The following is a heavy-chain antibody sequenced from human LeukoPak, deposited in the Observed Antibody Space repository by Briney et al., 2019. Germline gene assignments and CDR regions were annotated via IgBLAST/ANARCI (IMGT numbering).Heavy chain of an antibody. V-gene: IGHV3-23*01. Sequence: PGGSLRLSCTASGFTLSSYAMSWVRQAPGKGLEWVSAISGSGGSTYYADSVKGRFTISRDNSKNTLYLQMNSLRAEDTAVYYCATRRDFWSGYYRESGYYFDYWGQGTLVTVSS. D-gene: IGHD3-3*01. J-gene: IGHJ4*02. CDR1: GFTLSSYA. CDR2: ISGSGGST. CDR3: ATRRDFWSGYYRESGYYFDY.